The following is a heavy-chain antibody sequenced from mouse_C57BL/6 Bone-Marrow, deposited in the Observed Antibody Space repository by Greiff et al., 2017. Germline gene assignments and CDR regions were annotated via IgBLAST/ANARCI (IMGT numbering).Heavy chain of an antibody. Sequence: QVQLQQSGAELVRPGTSVKVSCKASGYAFTNYLIEWVKQRPGQGLEWIGVINPGSGGPNYNEKFKGKATLTADKSSSPAYMQLSSLTSEDSAVYFCARSKNWDSWFAYWGQGTLVTVSA. CDR3: ARSKNWDSWFAY. CDR1: GYAFTNYL. CDR2: INPGSGGP. V-gene: IGHV1-54*01. J-gene: IGHJ3*01. D-gene: IGHD4-1*01.